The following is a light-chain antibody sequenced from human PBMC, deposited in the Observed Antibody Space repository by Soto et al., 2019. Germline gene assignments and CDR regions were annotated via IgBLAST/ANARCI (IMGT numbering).Light chain of an antibody. Sequence: QSALTQPASVSGSPGQSITISCTGTRSDVGRYNLVSWYQQHPGKAPKLMIYAGSKRPSGVSNRFSGSKSGNTASLTSSGLQAEDEADYYCCSYAGSSTLYVFGTGTKLTVL. CDR1: RSDVGRYNL. CDR2: AGS. J-gene: IGLJ1*01. V-gene: IGLV2-23*01. CDR3: CSYAGSSTLYV.